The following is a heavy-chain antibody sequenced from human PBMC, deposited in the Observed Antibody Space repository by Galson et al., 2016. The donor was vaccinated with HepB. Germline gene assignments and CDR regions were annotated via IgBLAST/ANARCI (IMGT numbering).Heavy chain of an antibody. Sequence: SLRLSCAASGFSFSTYSMHWVRQAPGKGLVWISRINSDGSSTSYADSVKGRFTISRDNAKNTLYLQMNSLRADDTAVYYCTRPFCTNGVCYWAYGMDVWGQGTTVAVSS. D-gene: IGHD2-8*01. V-gene: IGHV3-74*01. CDR2: INSDGSST. CDR1: GFSFSTYS. CDR3: TRPFCTNGVCYWAYGMDV. J-gene: IGHJ6*02.